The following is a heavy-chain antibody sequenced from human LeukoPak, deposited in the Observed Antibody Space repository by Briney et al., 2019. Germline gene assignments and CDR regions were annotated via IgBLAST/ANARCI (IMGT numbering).Heavy chain of an antibody. CDR1: GDSVSSNTAG. V-gene: IGHV6-1*01. CDR2: IYYRSKWYS. Sequence: SQTLSLTCAISGDSVSSNTAGWSWIRQSPSRGLEWLGRIYYRSKWYSDYAVSVRSRVSINPDTSKNQFSLQLNSVTPEDTAVYYCAELGITMIGGVWGKGTTVTISS. CDR3: AELGITMIGGV. J-gene: IGHJ6*04. D-gene: IGHD3-10*02.